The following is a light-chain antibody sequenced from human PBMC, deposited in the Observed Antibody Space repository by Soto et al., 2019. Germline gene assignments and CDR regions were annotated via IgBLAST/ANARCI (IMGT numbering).Light chain of an antibody. J-gene: IGKJ1*01. CDR1: QSISSW. Sequence: DIPMTQSPSTLSASVGDRVTITCRASQSISSWLAWYQQKPGKAPKLLIYDASSLESGVPSRFSGSGSGTEFTLTSSSLQPDDFATYYCQQSGTFGQGTKVEIK. CDR3: QQSGT. CDR2: DAS. V-gene: IGKV1-5*01.